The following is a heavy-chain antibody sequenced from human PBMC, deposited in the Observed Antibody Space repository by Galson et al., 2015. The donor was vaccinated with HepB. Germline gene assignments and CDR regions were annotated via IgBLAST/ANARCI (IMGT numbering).Heavy chain of an antibody. J-gene: IGHJ6*02. D-gene: IGHD2-2*01. CDR3: TTDRGNFHCTSSSCRYIHYYYGMDV. CDR1: GFTFSNAY. V-gene: IGHV3-15*01. CDR2: IKSKTDGGTT. Sequence: SLRLSCAASGFTFSNAYMIWVRQAPGKGLEWVGRIKSKTDGGTTDYAAPVKGRFTISRDDSKKTLYLQMNSLKTEDTAVYYCTTDRGNFHCTSSSCRYIHYYYGMDVWGQGTTVTVSS.